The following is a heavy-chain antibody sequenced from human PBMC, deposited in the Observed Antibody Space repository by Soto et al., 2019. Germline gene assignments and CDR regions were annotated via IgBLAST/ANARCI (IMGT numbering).Heavy chain of an antibody. CDR1: GYKFTGDH. D-gene: IGHD6-19*01. CDR3: ARGEVHSSGWNFDF. V-gene: IGHV1-46*03. CDR2: INPNSGST. J-gene: IGHJ4*02. Sequence: QVQLVQSGAEVRKPGASVKVSCKASGYKFTGDHLHWVRQTPGLGLEWMGRINPNSGSTNYAQKFQGRGPLARDTSTTAAYMELSILRSEDTAVYYCARGEVHSSGWNFDFGGQGTLVTVSS.